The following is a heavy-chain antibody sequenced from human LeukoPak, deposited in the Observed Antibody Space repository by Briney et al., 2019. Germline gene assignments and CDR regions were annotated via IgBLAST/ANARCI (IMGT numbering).Heavy chain of an antibody. CDR2: IYYSRST. V-gene: IGHV4-39*07. D-gene: IGHD2-15*01. CDR3: ASYGYCSGGSCSYYYYMDV. Sequence: SETLSLTCTVSGGSISSSSYYWGWIRQPPGKGLEWIGSIYYSRSTYYNPSLKSRVTISVDTSKNQFSLKLSSVTAADTAVYYCASYGYCSGGSCSYYYYMDVWGKGTTVTVSS. CDR1: GGSISSSSYY. J-gene: IGHJ6*03.